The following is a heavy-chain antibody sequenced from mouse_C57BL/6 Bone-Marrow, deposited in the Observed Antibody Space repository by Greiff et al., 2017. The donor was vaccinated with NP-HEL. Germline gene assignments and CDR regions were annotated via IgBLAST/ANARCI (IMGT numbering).Heavy chain of an antibody. Sequence: EVQLQQSGPGLVKPSQSLSLTCTVTGYSITSDYAWNWIRQFPGNKLEWMGYINYSGSTSYNPSLKSRISFTRDTSKNLFFLQLNSVTTEDTATYYCSRVVDWYFDVWGAGTTVTVSS. CDR3: SRVVDWYFDV. CDR1: GYSITSDYA. CDR2: INYSGST. D-gene: IGHD1-1*02. V-gene: IGHV3-2*02. J-gene: IGHJ1*01.